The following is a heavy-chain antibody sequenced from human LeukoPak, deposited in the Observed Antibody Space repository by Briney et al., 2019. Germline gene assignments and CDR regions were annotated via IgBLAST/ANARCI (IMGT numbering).Heavy chain of an antibody. D-gene: IGHD3-10*01. V-gene: IGHV3-30-3*01. CDR2: ISYDGSNK. J-gene: IGHJ4*02. CDR3: ARDRHASITMVRGVPDY. CDR1: GFTFSSYA. Sequence: GGSLRLSCAASGFTFSSYAMHWVRQAPGKGLEWVAVISYDGSNKYYADSVKGRFTISRDNSKNTLYLQMNSLRAEDTAVYYCARDRHASITMVRGVPDYWGQGTLVTVSS.